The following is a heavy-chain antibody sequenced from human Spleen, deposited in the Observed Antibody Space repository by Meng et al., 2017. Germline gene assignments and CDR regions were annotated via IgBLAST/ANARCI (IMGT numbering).Heavy chain of an antibody. CDR2: MSSDGTTT. V-gene: IGHV3-74*01. CDR3: SKDYTGSDDY. CDR1: GFTFSSYW. Sequence: EVQLVESGGGLIQPGGSLRLSCVASGFTFSSYWMHWVRQTPGKGLVWVSRMSSDGTTTTYADSVKGRFTISRDNAKNTLYLQMTSLRAEDTAVYYCSKDYTGSDDYWGQGTLVTVSS. J-gene: IGHJ4*02. D-gene: IGHD5-12*01.